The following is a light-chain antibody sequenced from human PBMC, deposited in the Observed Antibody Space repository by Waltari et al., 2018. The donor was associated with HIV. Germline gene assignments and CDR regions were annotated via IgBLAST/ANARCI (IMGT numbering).Light chain of an antibody. CDR3: QQYNNWPPFT. Sequence: EIVMTQSPATLSVSPGERANLSCRASQSVSSNLAWYQQKPGQAPRLLIHGASTRATGIPARFSGSGSGTEFTLTISSLQSEDFAVYYCQQYNNWPPFTFGPGTKVDIK. CDR1: QSVSSN. J-gene: IGKJ3*01. CDR2: GAS. V-gene: IGKV3-15*01.